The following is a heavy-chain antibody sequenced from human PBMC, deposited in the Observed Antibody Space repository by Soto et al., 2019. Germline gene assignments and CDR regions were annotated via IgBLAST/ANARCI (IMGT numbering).Heavy chain of an antibody. D-gene: IGHD4-17*01. CDR1: GGTFSSYT. CDR3: ARDPGPGATVTNEGSGDY. Sequence: QVELVQSGAEVKKPGSSVKVSCKASGGTFSSYTISWVRQSPGQGLEWMGRIIPILGIANYAKKFQGRVTITAHKSTSTAYMELSSLRSEDTAVYYFARDPGPGATVTNEGSGDYLGQGTLVTLSS. CDR2: IIPILGIA. V-gene: IGHV1-69*08. J-gene: IGHJ4*02.